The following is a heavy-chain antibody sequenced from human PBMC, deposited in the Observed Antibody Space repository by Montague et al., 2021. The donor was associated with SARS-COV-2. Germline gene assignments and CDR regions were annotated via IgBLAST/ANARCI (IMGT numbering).Heavy chain of an antibody. CDR1: GGSISTCY. J-gene: IGHJ2*01. V-gene: IGHV4-59*12. Sequence: SETLSLTCTVSGGSISTCYWSWIRQPPGKGLERIGYIYYNGSTXXXPSXXXRVPISVDTSTNQFSLKLSSVTAAATAGDYCARDGYNAHQTYWFFDLWGRGTLVTVSS. CDR3: ARDGYNAHQTYWFFDL. CDR2: IYYNGST. D-gene: IGHD5-24*01.